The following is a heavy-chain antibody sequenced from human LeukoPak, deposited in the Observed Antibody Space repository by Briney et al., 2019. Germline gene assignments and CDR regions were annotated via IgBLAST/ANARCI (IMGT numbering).Heavy chain of an antibody. CDR2: IYYSGST. J-gene: IGHJ4*02. D-gene: IGHD5-18*01. V-gene: IGHV4-31*03. Sequence: SETLSLTCTVSGGSISSGGYYWSWIRQHPGKGLEWTGYIYYSGSTYYNPSLKSRVTISVDTSKNQFSLKLSSVTAADTAVYYCARIQLWRTYFVYWGQGTLVTVSS. CDR1: GGSISSGGYY. CDR3: ARIQLWRTYFVY.